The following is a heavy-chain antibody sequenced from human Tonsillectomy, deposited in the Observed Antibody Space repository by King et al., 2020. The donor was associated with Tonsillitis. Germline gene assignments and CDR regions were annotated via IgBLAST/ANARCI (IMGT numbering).Heavy chain of an antibody. V-gene: IGHV3-33*01. Sequence: VQLVESGGGVVQPGRSLRLSCAASGFTFSSYGMHWVRQAPGKGLEWVAIIWYDGSNKYYGDSVEGRFAISRDNSKNMLYLQMNSLRAEDTAVYYWARRGRYCSSTSCQAYYYYYYMDVWGKGTTVTVSS. CDR2: IWYDGSNK. CDR3: ARRGRYCSSTSCQAYYYYYYMDV. D-gene: IGHD2-2*01. J-gene: IGHJ6*03. CDR1: GFTFSSYG.